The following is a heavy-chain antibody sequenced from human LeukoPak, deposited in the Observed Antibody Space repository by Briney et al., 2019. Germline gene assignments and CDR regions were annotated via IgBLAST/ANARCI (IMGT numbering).Heavy chain of an antibody. CDR2: IYPGGSET. J-gene: IGHJ4*02. Sequence: GESLKISCKGLGFSFSSYWNAWVRQRPGKGLEWMGIIYPGGSETRYDPSSQGQVTISADMSTSTAYLQWSSLRASDTAMYYCARASRDGYNQNFDHWGQGTLVTVSS. CDR1: GFSFSSYW. V-gene: IGHV5-51*01. CDR3: ARASRDGYNQNFDH. D-gene: IGHD5-24*01.